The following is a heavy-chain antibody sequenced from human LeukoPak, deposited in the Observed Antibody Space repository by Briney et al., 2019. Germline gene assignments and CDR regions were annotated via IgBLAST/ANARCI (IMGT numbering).Heavy chain of an antibody. D-gene: IGHD6-19*01. V-gene: IGHV3-21*01. J-gene: IGHJ4*02. Sequence: GGSLRLSCAASGFPFSSHNMNWVRQAPGKGLEWVSYITSSSNYIYYADSVKGRFTISRDNAKNSLYLQMNGLRAEDTAVYYCARAIFSSGWYLVDYWGQGTLVTVSS. CDR3: ARAIFSSGWYLVDY. CDR2: ITSSSNYI. CDR1: GFPFSSHN.